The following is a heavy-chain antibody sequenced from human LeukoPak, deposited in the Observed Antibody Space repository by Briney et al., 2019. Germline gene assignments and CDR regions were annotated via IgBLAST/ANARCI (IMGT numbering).Heavy chain of an antibody. J-gene: IGHJ6*02. CDR2: IDYRGNT. CDR1: GGSVSSGRFY. Sequence: PSETLSLTCTVPGGSVSSGRFYWSWLRQQPGKGLEWIGYIDYRGNTHYNPSLESRVTISIDTSRNQFSLKVRSVTAADTAVYYCARDASSVYYYGMDVWGQGTTVTVSS. V-gene: IGHV4-31*03. CDR3: ARDASSVYYYGMDV. D-gene: IGHD3-22*01.